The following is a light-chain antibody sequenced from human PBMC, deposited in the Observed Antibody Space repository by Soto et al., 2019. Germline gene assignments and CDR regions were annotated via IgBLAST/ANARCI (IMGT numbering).Light chain of an antibody. CDR2: AAS. Sequence: DIQLTQSPSFLSASVGDRVTITCRASQGISSYLAWYQQKPGKAPRLLIYAASTLHSGVPSRFSGSGSGTEFPITISSLQPEDFATYYCQQINSYPLTFGGGTKVEIK. CDR3: QQINSYPLT. CDR1: QGISSY. J-gene: IGKJ4*01. V-gene: IGKV1-9*01.